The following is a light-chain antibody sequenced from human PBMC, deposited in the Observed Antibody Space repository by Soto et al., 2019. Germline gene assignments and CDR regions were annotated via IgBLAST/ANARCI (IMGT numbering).Light chain of an antibody. V-gene: IGLV2-14*01. J-gene: IGLJ1*01. CDR1: SSDVGGYNY. CDR2: EVS. CDR3: SSYTSSSTHYV. Sequence: QSGLTQPASVSGSPGQSITISCTGTSSDVGGYNYVSWYQQHPGKAPKLMIYEVSNRPSGVSNRFSGSKSGNTASLTISGLQAEDEADYYCSSYTSSSTHYVFGTGTKLTVL.